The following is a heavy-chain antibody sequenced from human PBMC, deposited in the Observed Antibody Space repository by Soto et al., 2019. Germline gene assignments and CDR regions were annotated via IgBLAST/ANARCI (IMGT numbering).Heavy chain of an antibody. CDR2: ISYDGSNK. Sequence: GGSLRLSCAASGFTFSSYGMHWVRQAPGKGLEWVAVISYDGSNKYYADSVKGRFTISRDNSKNTLYLQMNSLRAEDTAVYYGAKDRLKYYYDSSGYYYYCYGMDVWGQGTTVTVSS. CDR3: AKDRLKYYYDSSGYYYYCYGMDV. V-gene: IGHV3-30*18. J-gene: IGHJ6*02. D-gene: IGHD3-22*01. CDR1: GFTFSSYG.